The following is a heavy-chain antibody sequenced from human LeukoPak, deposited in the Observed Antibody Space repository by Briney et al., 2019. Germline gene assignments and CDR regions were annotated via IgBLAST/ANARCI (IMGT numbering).Heavy chain of an antibody. J-gene: IGHJ4*02. V-gene: IGHV3-21*01. CDR2: LSSSTTYI. CDR3: ARDPPYCSSTSCYFDS. CDR1: GFTFSSYW. D-gene: IGHD2-2*01. Sequence: GGSLRLSCAASGFTFSSYWMHWVRQAPGKGLEWVSSLSSSTTYIHYADSVKGRFAISRDNAKNSLYLQMNSLRAEDTAVYYCARDPPYCSSTSCYFDSWGQGTLVTVSS.